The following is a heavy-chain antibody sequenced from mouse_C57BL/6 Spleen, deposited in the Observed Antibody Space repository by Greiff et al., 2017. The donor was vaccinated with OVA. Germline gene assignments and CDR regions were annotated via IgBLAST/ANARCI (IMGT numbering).Heavy chain of an antibody. Sequence: DVKLVESGGGLVNPGGSLKLSCAASGFTFSSYAMSWVRQTPEKRLEWVATISDGGSYTYYPDNVKGRFTISRDNAKNNLYLQMSHLKSEDTAMYYCARDNWLDYWGQGTTLTVSS. CDR2: ISDGGSYT. CDR1: GFTFSSYA. CDR3: ARDNWLDY. D-gene: IGHD4-1*01. J-gene: IGHJ2*01. V-gene: IGHV5-4*01.